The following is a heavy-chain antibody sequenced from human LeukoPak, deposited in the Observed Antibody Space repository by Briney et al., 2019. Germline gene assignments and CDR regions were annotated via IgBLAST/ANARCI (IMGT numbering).Heavy chain of an antibody. D-gene: IGHD3-10*01. Sequence: PSETLSLTCTVSGGSISSSSYYWGWIRQPPGKGLEWIGSIYYSGSTYYNPSLKSRVTISVDTSKNQFSLKLSSVTAADTAVYYCARYSEGGSGSYSPNFDYWGQGTLVTVSS. CDR3: ARYSEGGSGSYSPNFDY. CDR2: IYYSGST. CDR1: GGSISSSSYY. J-gene: IGHJ4*02. V-gene: IGHV4-39*01.